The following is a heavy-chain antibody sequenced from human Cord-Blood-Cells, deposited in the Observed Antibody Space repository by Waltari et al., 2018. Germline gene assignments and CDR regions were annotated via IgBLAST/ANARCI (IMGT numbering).Heavy chain of an antibody. CDR3: AREPPTLKRSFDY. CDR2: ISSSSSYI. V-gene: IGHV3-21*01. J-gene: IGHJ4*02. Sequence: EVQLVESGGGLVKPGGSLRLSCAASGFTFSSYSMNWVRQAPGKGLWWVSSISSSSSYIYYADSVKGRFTISRDNAKNSLYLQMNSLRAEDTAVYYCAREPPTLKRSFDYWGQGTLVTVSS. CDR1: GFTFSSYS. D-gene: IGHD6-25*01.